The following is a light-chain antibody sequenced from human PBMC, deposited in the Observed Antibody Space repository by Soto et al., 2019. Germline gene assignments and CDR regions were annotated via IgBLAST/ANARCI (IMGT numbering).Light chain of an antibody. CDR3: QHYGSLVLT. CDR2: GAS. CDR1: RSVSSTY. J-gene: IGKJ4*01. Sequence: EIVLTQSPGTLSLSPGERATLSCRASRSVSSTYLAWYQQKPGQAPRLLIYGASSRATGIPDRFSGSGSGTDVTLTISRLEPEDFAVYYCQHYGSLVLTFGGGTKVEIK. V-gene: IGKV3-20*01.